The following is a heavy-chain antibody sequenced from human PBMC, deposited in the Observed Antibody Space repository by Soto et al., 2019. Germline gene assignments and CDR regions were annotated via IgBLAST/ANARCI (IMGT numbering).Heavy chain of an antibody. J-gene: IGHJ6*02. CDR2: ISPYTGNT. D-gene: IGHD3-16*01. CDR1: GYIFVNYG. Sequence: QVQLVQSGDEVKKPGASVKVSCKASGYIFVNYGIAWVRQAPGQGLEWMGGISPYTGNTHSATKVQGRLTMTTDTSTSTAYMDLGSLTSDATAVYYCVMVDNYVTPTPQDVWGQGTTVTFSS. V-gene: IGHV1-18*01. CDR3: VMVDNYVTPTPQDV.